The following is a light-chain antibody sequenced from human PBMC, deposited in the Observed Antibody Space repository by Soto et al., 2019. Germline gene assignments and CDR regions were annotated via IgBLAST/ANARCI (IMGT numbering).Light chain of an antibody. Sequence: QSVLTQPASVSGSLGQSITISCTGTTSDVGGYNYVSWYQQHPGKAPILMIYEVTNRPSGVSNRFSGSKSGNTASLTISGLQVEDEADYYCSAYSDIDTKVFGTGTKVTVL. CDR1: TSDVGGYNY. CDR2: EVT. J-gene: IGLJ1*01. V-gene: IGLV2-14*01. CDR3: SAYSDIDTKV.